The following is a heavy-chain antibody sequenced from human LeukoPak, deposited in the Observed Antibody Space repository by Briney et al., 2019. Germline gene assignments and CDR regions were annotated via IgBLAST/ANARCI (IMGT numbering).Heavy chain of an antibody. D-gene: IGHD6-13*01. CDR3: GSTNYIPYTKSRITIAVAPSKDQFSLKWSTVTAADTAVYTCARRVVDTTMAWASWFDP. J-gene: IGHJ5*02. V-gene: IGHV4-59*08. Sequence: SETLSLTCTVSGGSISSYYWSWLRRPPGKGLEWIGYIYYSGSTNYNPSLKSRITISVDTSKNQFSLKLRSVNAADTAVYYCGSTNYIPYTKSRITIAVAPSKDQFSLKWSTVTAADTAVYTCARRVVDTTMAWASWFDPRGHGTLVTVSS. CDR1: GGSISSYY. CDR2: IYYSGST.